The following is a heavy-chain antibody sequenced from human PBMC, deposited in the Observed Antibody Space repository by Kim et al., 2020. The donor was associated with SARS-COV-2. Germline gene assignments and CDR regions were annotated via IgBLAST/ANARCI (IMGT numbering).Heavy chain of an antibody. CDR3: ARILYDSSGYYLDY. J-gene: IGHJ4*02. CDR2: IDWDDDK. CDR1: GFSLSTSGMC. D-gene: IGHD3-22*01. Sequence: SGPTLVNPTQTLTLTCTFSGFSLSTSGMCVSWIRQPPGKALEWLARIDWDDDKYYSTTLKTRLTISKDTSKNQVVLTMTNMDPVDTATYYCARILYDSSGYYLDYWGQGTLVTVSS. V-gene: IGHV2-70*11.